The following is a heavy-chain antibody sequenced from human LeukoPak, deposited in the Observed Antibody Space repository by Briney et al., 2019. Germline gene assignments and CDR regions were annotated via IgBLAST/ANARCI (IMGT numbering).Heavy chain of an antibody. J-gene: IGHJ4*02. D-gene: IGHD6-6*01. CDR1: GFTFSGSA. CDR3: TRLGRSSYGDY. V-gene: IGHV3-73*01. Sequence: PGGSLRLSCAASGFTFSGSAMHWVRQASGKGLEWVGRIRSKANSYATAYAASVKGRFTISRDDSKSTAYLQMNSLKTEDTAVYYCTRLGRSSYGDYWGQGTLVTVSS. CDR2: IRSKANSYAT.